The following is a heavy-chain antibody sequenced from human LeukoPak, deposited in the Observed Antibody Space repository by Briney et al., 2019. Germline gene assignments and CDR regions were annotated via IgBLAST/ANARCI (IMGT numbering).Heavy chain of an antibody. J-gene: IGHJ6*02. D-gene: IGHD3-10*02. V-gene: IGHV1-2*02. CDR1: GYTFTGYY. CDR2: INPNSGGT. CDR3: ASPLPREMVGYYGMDV. Sequence: ASVKVSCKASGYTFTGYYMHWVRQAPGQGLEWMGWINPNSGGTNYAQKFQGRVTMTRDTSISTAYVELSRLRSDDTAVYYCASPLPREMVGYYGMDVWGQGTTVTVSS.